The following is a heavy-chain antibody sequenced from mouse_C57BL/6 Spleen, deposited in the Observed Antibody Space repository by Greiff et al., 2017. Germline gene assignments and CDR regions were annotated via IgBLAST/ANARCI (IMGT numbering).Heavy chain of an antibody. CDR2: IYPGNSDT. D-gene: IGHD1-1*01. V-gene: IGHV1-5*01. J-gene: IGHJ3*01. CDR1: GYTFTSYW. CDR3: TRGVYYGSSYEFAY. Sequence: VQLQQSGTVLARPGASVKMSCKTSGYTFTSYWMHWVKQRPGQGLEWIGAIYPGNSDTSSNQKFKGKAKLTVVTSASTAYMELSSLTNEDSAVYYCTRGVYYGSSYEFAYWGQGTLVTVSA.